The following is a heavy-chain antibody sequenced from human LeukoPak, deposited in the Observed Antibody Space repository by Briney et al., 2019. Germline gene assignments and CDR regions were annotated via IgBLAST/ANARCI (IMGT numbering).Heavy chain of an antibody. Sequence: ASVKVSCKASGYTFTSYDINWVRQATGQGLEWMGWMNPNSGNTGYAQKFQGRVTMTRNTSISTAYMELSSLRSEDTAVYYCASSAVTSHGMDVWGQGTTVTVSS. J-gene: IGHJ6*02. CDR2: MNPNSGNT. CDR3: ASSAVTSHGMDV. V-gene: IGHV1-8*01. D-gene: IGHD6-13*01. CDR1: GYTFTSYD.